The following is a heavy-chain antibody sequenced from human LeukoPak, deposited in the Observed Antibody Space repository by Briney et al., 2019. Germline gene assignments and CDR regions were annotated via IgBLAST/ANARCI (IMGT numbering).Heavy chain of an antibody. J-gene: IGHJ6*02. CDR3: AGDRHSSGYYYGMDV. D-gene: IGHD3-22*01. Sequence: SETLSLTCTVSGGSISSYYWSWIRQPPGKGLEWIGYIYYSGSTNYNPSLKSRVTISVDTSKNQFSLKLSSMTAADTALYYCAGDRHSSGYYYGMDVWGQGTTVTVSS. CDR1: GGSISSYY. CDR2: IYYSGST. V-gene: IGHV4-59*01.